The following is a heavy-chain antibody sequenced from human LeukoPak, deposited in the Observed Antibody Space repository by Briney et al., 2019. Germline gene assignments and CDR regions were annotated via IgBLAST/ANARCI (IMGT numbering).Heavy chain of an antibody. CDR2: IYYSGST. D-gene: IGHD6-13*01. V-gene: IGHV4-59*01. CDR3: ARVAAAGVEAFDI. Sequence: SETLSLTCTVSGGSNYWSWIRQPPGKGLEWIGHIYYSGSTNYNPSLKSRVTISVDTSKNQFSLKVSFVTAADTAVYYCARVAAAGVEAFDIWGQGTMVTVSS. J-gene: IGHJ3*02. CDR1: GGSNY.